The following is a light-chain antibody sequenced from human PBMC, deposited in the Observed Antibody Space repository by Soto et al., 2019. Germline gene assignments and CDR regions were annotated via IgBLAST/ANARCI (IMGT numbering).Light chain of an antibody. CDR3: GTWDSSLSAGYV. CDR1: SSNIGNND. CDR2: DNN. J-gene: IGLJ1*01. Sequence: QSVLTQPPSVSAAPGQKVTISCSGSSSNIGNNDVSWYQQLPGTAPKLVIYDNNKRPSGISDRFSGSKSGTSATLGITGLQTGDEADYYCGTWDSSLSAGYVFGTGTKVTV. V-gene: IGLV1-51*01.